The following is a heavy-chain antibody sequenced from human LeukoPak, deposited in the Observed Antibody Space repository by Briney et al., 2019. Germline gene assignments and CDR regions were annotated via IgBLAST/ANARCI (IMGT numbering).Heavy chain of an antibody. D-gene: IGHD6-19*01. CDR1: GYTFTVYY. J-gene: IGHJ4*02. Sequence: GASVKVSCKASGYTFTVYYIHWVRQAPGQGLEWMGWSNPNSGGTKYAQKFQGRVTMTRDTSISTAYMELSSLTSDDTALYYCATDGAVAGTAYPEYWGQGTLVTVSS. CDR2: SNPNSGGT. CDR3: ATDGAVAGTAYPEY. V-gene: IGHV1-2*02.